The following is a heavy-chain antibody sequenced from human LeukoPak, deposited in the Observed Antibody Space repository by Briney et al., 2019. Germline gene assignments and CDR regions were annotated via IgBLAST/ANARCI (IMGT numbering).Heavy chain of an antibody. CDR2: INHSGST. CDR3: ARGPRYCSGGSCHTNWFDP. D-gene: IGHD2-15*01. Sequence: SETLSLTCAVYGGSFSGYYWSWIRQPPGKGLEWIGEINHSGSTNYNPSLQSRVTISVDTSKNQFSLKLSSVTAADTAVYYCARGPRYCSGGSCHTNWFDPWGQGTLVTVSS. CDR1: GGSFSGYY. J-gene: IGHJ5*02. V-gene: IGHV4-34*01.